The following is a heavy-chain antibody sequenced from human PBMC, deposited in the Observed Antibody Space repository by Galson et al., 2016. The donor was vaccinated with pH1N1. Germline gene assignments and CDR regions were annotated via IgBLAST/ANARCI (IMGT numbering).Heavy chain of an antibody. CDR1: GFTFSDYY. V-gene: IGHV3-72*01. Sequence: SLRLSCAASGFTFSDYYMDWVRQAPGKGLEWVGRSRNKAKSYTTEYAASVQGRFTISRDETKNSPYLQMNSLESEDTAIYYCARGFHSFNIWGRGTMVTVSS. CDR3: ARGFHSFNI. J-gene: IGHJ3*02. CDR2: SRNKAKSYTT.